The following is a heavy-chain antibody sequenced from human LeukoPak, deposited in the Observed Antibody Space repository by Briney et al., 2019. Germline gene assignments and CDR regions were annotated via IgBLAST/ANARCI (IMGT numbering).Heavy chain of an antibody. CDR2: IYTSGTT. J-gene: IGHJ3*02. V-gene: IGHV4-4*07. D-gene: IGHD1-14*01. Sequence: SETLSLTCTVSGGSISSYSWSWIRQPAGKGLEWIGRIYTSGTTNDNPSLKSRVTISVDKSKNQLSLKLDSVTAADTAVYYCAKDKMDIGSDAFDIWGQGTMLTVSS. CDR3: AKDKMDIGSDAFDI. CDR1: GGSISSYS.